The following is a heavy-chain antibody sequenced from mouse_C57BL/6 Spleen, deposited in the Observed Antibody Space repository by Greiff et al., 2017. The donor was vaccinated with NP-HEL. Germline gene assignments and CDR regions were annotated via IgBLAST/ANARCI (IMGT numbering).Heavy chain of an antibody. D-gene: IGHD1-1*01. J-gene: IGHJ3*01. CDR1: GYSITSGYY. Sequence: EVKLQESGPGLVKPSQSLSLTCSVTGYSITSGYYWYGIRQFPGNKLEWMGYISYDGSNNYNQSLKNRITITRDTSKNQFFLKLNSVTTEDTATYYCARYDGRSYGRSWFAYWGQGTLVTVSA. CDR3: ARYDGRSYGRSWFAY. V-gene: IGHV3-6*01. CDR2: ISYDGSN.